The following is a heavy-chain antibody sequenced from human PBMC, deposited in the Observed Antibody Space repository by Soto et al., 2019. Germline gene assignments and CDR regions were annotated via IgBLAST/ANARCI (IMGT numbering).Heavy chain of an antibody. D-gene: IGHD2-2*01. V-gene: IGHV1-18*01. Sequence: QVQLVQSGAEVKMPGASVKVSCKASGDTFGTYGISWVRQAPGQGLEWMGWISGPNGKTRCAQRFQGRVIMTADTSTTTAHMELRSLISDDTAVYYCGIEYCTSTSCYGIDYWGQGTLVTVSS. CDR3: GIEYCTSTSCYGIDY. CDR1: GDTFGTYG. J-gene: IGHJ4*02. CDR2: ISGPNGKT.